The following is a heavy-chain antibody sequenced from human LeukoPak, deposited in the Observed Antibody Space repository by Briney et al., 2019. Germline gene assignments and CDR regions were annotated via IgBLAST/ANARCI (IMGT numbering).Heavy chain of an antibody. D-gene: IGHD6-13*01. V-gene: IGHV5-51*01. Sequence: GESLKISCKGSGYSFTSYWIGWVRQVPGKGLEWMGIIYPGDSDTRYSPSFQGQVTISADKSNSTAYLQWSSLKASDTAMYYCARLGIAAAGTLLYYFDYWGQGTLVTVSS. J-gene: IGHJ4*02. CDR3: ARLGIAAAGTLLYYFDY. CDR1: GYSFTSYW. CDR2: IYPGDSDT.